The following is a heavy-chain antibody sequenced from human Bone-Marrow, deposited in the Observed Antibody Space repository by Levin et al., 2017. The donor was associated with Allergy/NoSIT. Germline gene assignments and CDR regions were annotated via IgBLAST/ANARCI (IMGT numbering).Heavy chain of an antibody. V-gene: IGHV3-23*01. D-gene: IGHD6-19*01. Sequence: GESLKISCAASGFTFSSYAMSWVRQAPGKGLEWVSAISGSGGSTYYADSVKGRFTISRDNSKNTLYLQMNSLRAEDTAVYYCAKVSIPLRYSSGWNPSWYFDLWGRGTLVTVSS. CDR1: GFTFSSYA. CDR3: AKVSIPLRYSSGWNPSWYFDL. CDR2: ISGSGGST. J-gene: IGHJ2*01.